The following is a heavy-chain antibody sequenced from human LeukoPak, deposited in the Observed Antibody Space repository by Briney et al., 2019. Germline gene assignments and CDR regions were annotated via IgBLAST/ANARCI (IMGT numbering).Heavy chain of an antibody. CDR1: GGSFSGYY. V-gene: IGHV4-34*01. CDR3: ARMYAYCGGDCFCPFDY. D-gene: IGHD2-21*02. J-gene: IGHJ4*02. CDR2: INHSGST. Sequence: SETLSLTCAVYGGSFSGYYWSWIRQPPGKGLEWIGEINHSGSTNYNPSLKSRVTISVDTSKNQFSLKLSSVIAADTAVYYCARMYAYCGGDCFCPFDYWGQGTLVTVSS.